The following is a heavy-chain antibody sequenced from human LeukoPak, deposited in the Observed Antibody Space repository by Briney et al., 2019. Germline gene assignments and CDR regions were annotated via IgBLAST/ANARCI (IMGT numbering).Heavy chain of an antibody. CDR3: ARTKPGAVPGDFDY. V-gene: IGHV4-61*01. J-gene: IGHJ4*02. D-gene: IGHD6-19*01. Sequence: PSETLSLTCTVSGGSVSSGSYYWSWIRQPPGKGLEWIGYIYYSGSTNYNPSLKSRVTISVDTSKNQFSLKLSSVTAADTAVYYCARTKPGAVPGDFDYWGQGTLVTVSS. CDR1: GGSVSSGSYY. CDR2: IYYSGST.